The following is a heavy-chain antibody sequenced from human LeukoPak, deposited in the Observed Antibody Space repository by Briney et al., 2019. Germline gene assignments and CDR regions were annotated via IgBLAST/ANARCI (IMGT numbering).Heavy chain of an antibody. D-gene: IGHD5-18*01. CDR3: ARRRGYSYGFDY. J-gene: IGHJ4*02. Sequence: SETLSLTCAVYGGSFSGYYWSWIRQPPGKGLEWIGSIYYSGSTYYNPSLKSRVTISVDTSKNQFSLKLSSVTAADTAVYYCARRRGYSYGFDYWGQGTLVTVSS. CDR1: GGSFSGYY. V-gene: IGHV4-34*01. CDR2: IYYSGST.